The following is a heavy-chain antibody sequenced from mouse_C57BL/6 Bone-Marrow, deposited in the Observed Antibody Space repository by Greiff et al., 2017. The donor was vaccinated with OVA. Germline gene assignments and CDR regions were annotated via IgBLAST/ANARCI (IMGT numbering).Heavy chain of an antibody. J-gene: IGHJ1*03. V-gene: IGHV1-81*01. D-gene: IGHD1-1*01. CDR3: EGYYGSSHWYFDV. CDR2: IYPRSGNT. CDR1: GYTFTSYG. Sequence: QVQLQQSGAELARPGASVKLSCKASGYTFTSYGISWVKQRTGQGLEWIGEIYPRSGNTYYNEKFKGKATLTADKSSSTAYMELRSLTSEDSAVYFCEGYYGSSHWYFDVWGTGTTVTVSS.